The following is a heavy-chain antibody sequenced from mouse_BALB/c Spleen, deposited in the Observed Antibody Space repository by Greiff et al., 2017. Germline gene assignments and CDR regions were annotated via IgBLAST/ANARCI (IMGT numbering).Heavy chain of an antibody. V-gene: IGHV1-20*02. CDR2: INPYNGDT. Sequence: EVQLQQSGPELVKPGASVKISFKASGYSFTGYFMNWVMQSHGKSLEWIGRINPYNGDTFYNQKFKGKATLTVDKSSSTAHMELRSLASEDSAVYYCARGRDGYPFAYWGQGTLVTVSA. CDR3: ARGRDGYPFAY. CDR1: GYSFTGYF. D-gene: IGHD2-3*01. J-gene: IGHJ3*01.